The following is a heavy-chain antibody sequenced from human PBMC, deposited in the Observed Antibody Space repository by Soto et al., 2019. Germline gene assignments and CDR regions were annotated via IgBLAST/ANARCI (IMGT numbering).Heavy chain of an antibody. CDR1: GFTFSSYA. D-gene: IGHD3-3*01. CDR3: AKDPTAPYYDFWSGYSLAFDP. Sequence: GGSLRLSCAASGFTFSSYAMSWVRQAPGKGLEWVSAISGSGGSTYYADSVKGRFTISRDNSKNTLYLQMNSLRAEDTAVYYCAKDPTAPYYDFWSGYSLAFDPWGQGTLVTVSS. V-gene: IGHV3-23*01. J-gene: IGHJ5*02. CDR2: ISGSGGST.